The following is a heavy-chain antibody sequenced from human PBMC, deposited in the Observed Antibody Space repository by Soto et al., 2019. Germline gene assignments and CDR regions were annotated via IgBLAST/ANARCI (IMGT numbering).Heavy chain of an antibody. Sequence: EVQLVESGGGLVKPGGSLRLSCAASGFTFSNAWMSWVRQAPGKGLEWVGRIKSKTDGGTTDYAAPVKGRXTISRDDSXXXXXXXXXXXXXXXXXXXXXXTXPNRITIFGVVVGGWVFWGQGTLVTVSS. CDR1: GFTFSNAW. D-gene: IGHD3-3*01. J-gene: IGHJ4*02. V-gene: IGHV3-15*01. CDR2: IKSKTDGGTT. CDR3: XTXPNRITIFGVVVGGWVF.